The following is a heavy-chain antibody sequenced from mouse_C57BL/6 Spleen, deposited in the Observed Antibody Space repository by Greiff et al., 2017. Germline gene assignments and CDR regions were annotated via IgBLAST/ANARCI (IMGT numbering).Heavy chain of an antibody. V-gene: IGHV2-6-1*01. CDR3: ARHEGFYYAMDY. CDR2: IWRAGST. CDR1: GFSLTSYG. J-gene: IGHJ4*01. Sequence: QVQLKESGPGLVAPSQSLSITCNVSGFSLTSYGVHWVRQPPGKGLEWLVEIWRAGSTTYNSALKSRLSISKDNSKSQVFLKMNSLQTDDTAMYYCARHEGFYYAMDYWGQGTSVTVAS.